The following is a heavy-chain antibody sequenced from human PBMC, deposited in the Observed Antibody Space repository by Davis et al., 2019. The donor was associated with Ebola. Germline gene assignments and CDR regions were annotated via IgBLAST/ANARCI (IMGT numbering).Heavy chain of an antibody. CDR3: ARSRWYVFDY. Sequence: GESLKISCAASGFTFSSYDMHWVRQATGKGLEWVSAIGTAGDTYYPGSVKGRFTISRENAKNSLYLQMSSLRAEDTAVYYCARSRWYVFDYWGQGTLVTVSS. D-gene: IGHD6-13*01. CDR1: GFTFSSYD. J-gene: IGHJ4*02. CDR2: IGTAGDT. V-gene: IGHV3-13*01.